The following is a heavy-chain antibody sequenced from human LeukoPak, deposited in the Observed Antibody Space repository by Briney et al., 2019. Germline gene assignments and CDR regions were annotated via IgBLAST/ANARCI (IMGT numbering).Heavy chain of an antibody. CDR3: ASSKYYYEIDY. J-gene: IGHJ4*02. CDR1: GGSFSGYY. D-gene: IGHD3-22*01. Sequence: SETLSLTCALYGGSFSGYYWSWIRQPPGKGLEWIGEINHSGSTNYNPSLKSRVTISVDTSKNQFSLKLSSVTAADTAVYYCASSKYYYEIDYWGQGTLVTVSS. CDR2: INHSGST. V-gene: IGHV4-34*01.